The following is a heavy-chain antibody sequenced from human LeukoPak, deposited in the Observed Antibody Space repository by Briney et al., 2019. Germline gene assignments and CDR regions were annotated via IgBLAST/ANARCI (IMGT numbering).Heavy chain of an antibody. D-gene: IGHD4-17*01. Sequence: GSSVKVSCKASGGTFSSYAISWVRQAPGQGLEWMGGIIPIFGTANYAQKFQGRVTITADESTSTAYMELSSLRSEDTAVYYCARVKGDYVPRSWFDPWGQGTLVTVSS. CDR3: ARVKGDYVPRSWFDP. CDR2: IIPIFGTA. V-gene: IGHV1-69*01. CDR1: GGTFSSYA. J-gene: IGHJ5*02.